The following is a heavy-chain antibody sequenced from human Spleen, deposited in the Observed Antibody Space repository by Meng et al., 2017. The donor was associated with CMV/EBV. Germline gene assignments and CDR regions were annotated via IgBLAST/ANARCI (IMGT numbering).Heavy chain of an antibody. CDR2: ISTSGSAI. Sequence: GGSLRLSCAASGFTFSDYYMTWFRQAPGKGLEWVSYISTSGSAIYYADSVKGRFTVSRDNAKNSLFLQMNNLRAEDTALYYCVRDSNINDAFDLWGQGTMVTVSS. J-gene: IGHJ3*01. CDR1: GFTFSDYY. D-gene: IGHD4-11*01. CDR3: VRDSNINDAFDL. V-gene: IGHV3-11*04.